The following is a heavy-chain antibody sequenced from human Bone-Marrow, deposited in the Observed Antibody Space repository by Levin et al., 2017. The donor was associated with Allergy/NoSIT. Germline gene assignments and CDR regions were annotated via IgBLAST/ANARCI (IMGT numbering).Heavy chain of an antibody. V-gene: IGHV3-21*01. CDR2: ISSSSSYI. CDR1: GFTFSSYS. J-gene: IGHJ5*02. CDR3: ARDWMITFGGVILWFDP. Sequence: GGSLRLSCAASGFTFSSYSMNWVRQAPGKGLEWVSSISSSSSYIYYADSVKGRFTISRDNAKNSLYLQMNSLRAEDTAVYYCARDWMITFGGVILWFDPWGQGTLVTVSS. D-gene: IGHD3-16*02.